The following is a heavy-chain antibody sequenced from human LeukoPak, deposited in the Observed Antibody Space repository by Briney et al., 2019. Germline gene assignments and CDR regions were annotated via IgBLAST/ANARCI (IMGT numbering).Heavy chain of an antibody. CDR2: ISGDGGTT. Sequence: PGGSLRLSCAASGFTFSSYSMNWVRQAPGKGLEWVSLISGDGGTTYYADSVKGQFTISRDSSKNSLYLQMNSLRTEDTAFYYCAKGSGYCSGDTCYPHYYYYGLDVWGQGTTVTVSS. CDR1: GFTFSSYS. V-gene: IGHV3-43*02. D-gene: IGHD2-15*01. CDR3: AKGSGYCSGDTCYPHYYYYGLDV. J-gene: IGHJ6*02.